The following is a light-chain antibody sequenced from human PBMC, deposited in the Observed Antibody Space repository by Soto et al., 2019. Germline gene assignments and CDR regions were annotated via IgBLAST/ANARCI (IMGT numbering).Light chain of an antibody. CDR3: MQSTLLPQA. Sequence: DVVLTQTPLSLSVTPGQPASISCNSSQSLLHNGGETFLFWYLQKPGQSPQLLIYDVSNRFSGVIYIFSCGGSGTDFTLEISRVAAEDVGIYYSMQSTLLPQAFVYGTRLGI. V-gene: IGKV2D-29*02. CDR1: QSLLHNGGETF. CDR2: DVS. J-gene: IGKJ5*01.